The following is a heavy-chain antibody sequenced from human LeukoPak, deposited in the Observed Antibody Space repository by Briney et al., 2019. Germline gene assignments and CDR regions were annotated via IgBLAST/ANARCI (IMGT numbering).Heavy chain of an antibody. J-gene: IGHJ4*02. CDR2: VNSDGSST. V-gene: IGHV3-74*03. Sequence: QPGGSLRLSCAASGFIFSTYWMNWVRQAPGKGLVWVSRVNSDGSSTTYADSVKGRFTISRDNAKNTLYLQMNSLRAEDTAVYYCAKGGLRVTDYWGQGTLVTVSS. CDR1: GFIFSTYW. CDR3: AKGGLRVTDY. D-gene: IGHD5-12*01.